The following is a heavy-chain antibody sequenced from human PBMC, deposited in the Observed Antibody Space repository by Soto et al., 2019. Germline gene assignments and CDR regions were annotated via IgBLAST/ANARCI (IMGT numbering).Heavy chain of an antibody. Sequence: SETLSLTCTVSGGSMSSYYWTWLRQSPGRGLEWIGYISYSGSTYYNPSLKSRVTISADTSKNQFSLRMNSMIAADTAVYYCARADPDASVGYWGQGPLV. CDR2: ISYSGST. CDR1: GGSMSSYY. J-gene: IGHJ4*02. D-gene: IGHD2-15*01. V-gene: IGHV4-59*01. CDR3: ARADPDASVGY.